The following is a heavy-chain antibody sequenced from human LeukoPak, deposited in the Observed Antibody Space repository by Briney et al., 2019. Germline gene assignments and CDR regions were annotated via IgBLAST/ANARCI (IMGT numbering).Heavy chain of an antibody. CDR2: IGTAGDT. CDR1: GFTFSSYD. V-gene: IGHV3-13*01. D-gene: IGHD1-26*01. CDR3: ARTYPREDAFDI. Sequence: GGSLRLSCAASGFTFSSYDMHWVRQATGKGLEWVSAIGTAGDTYYPGSVKGRFTISRENAKNSLYLQMNSLRAGDTAVYYCARTYPREDAFDIWGQGTMVTVSS. J-gene: IGHJ3*02.